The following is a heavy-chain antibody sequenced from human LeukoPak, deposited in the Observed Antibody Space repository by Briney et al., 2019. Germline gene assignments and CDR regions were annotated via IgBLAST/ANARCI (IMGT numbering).Heavy chain of an antibody. J-gene: IGHJ4*02. V-gene: IGHV3-23*01. CDR3: AKGDGDTVFGVVSIDY. CDR1: GFTFSSYA. CDR2: ISGSGGST. D-gene: IGHD3-3*01. Sequence: GGSLRLSCAASGFTFSSYAMSWVRQAPGKGLEWVSAISGSGGSTYYADSVKGWFTISRDNSKNTLYLQMNSLRAEDTAVYYCAKGDGDTVFGVVSIDYWGQGTLVTVSS.